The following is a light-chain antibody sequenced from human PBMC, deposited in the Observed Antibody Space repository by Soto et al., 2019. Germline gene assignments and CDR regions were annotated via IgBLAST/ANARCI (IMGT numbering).Light chain of an antibody. V-gene: IGLV3-25*03. CDR1: ALPKQY. Sequence: SYELTQPPSLSVSPGQTATITCSGDALPKQYVYWYQQKPGQAPVLVIYKDTVRPSGIPERFSGSSSGTTVTLTISGAQAEDEADYYCHSGDTGGRYRVFGGGTQLTVL. CDR2: KDT. J-gene: IGLJ7*01. CDR3: HSGDTGGRYRV.